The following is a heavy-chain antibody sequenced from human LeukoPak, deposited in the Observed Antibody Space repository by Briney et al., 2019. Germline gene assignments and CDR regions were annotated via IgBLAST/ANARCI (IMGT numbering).Heavy chain of an antibody. V-gene: IGHV4-39*07. CDR2: LYYSGTT. CDR3: ASSFGGVDAFDI. CDR1: GASISSSPHY. J-gene: IGHJ3*02. D-gene: IGHD3-3*01. Sequence: PSETLSLTCTVSGASISSSPHYWGWLRQPPGEGLEWIGTLYYSGTTFYKPSLKSRLTMSVDTSKNQFSLKLSSVTAADTAVYYSASSFGGVDAFDIWGQRTMVTVSS.